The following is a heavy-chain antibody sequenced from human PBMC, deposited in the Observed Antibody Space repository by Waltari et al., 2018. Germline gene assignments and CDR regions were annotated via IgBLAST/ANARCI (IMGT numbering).Heavy chain of an antibody. V-gene: IGHV1-69*02. D-gene: IGHD6-13*01. J-gene: IGHJ4*02. CDR3: ARAQNIPLAAAGTSFDY. Sequence: QVQLVQSGAEVKKPGSSVKVSCKASGGTFSSYTISWVRQAPGQGLEWMGRIIPCLGIANNAQKFQGRVTITADKSTSTAYMELSSLRSEDTAVYYCARAQNIPLAAAGTSFDYWGQGTLVIVSS. CDR1: GGTFSSYT. CDR2: IIPCLGIA.